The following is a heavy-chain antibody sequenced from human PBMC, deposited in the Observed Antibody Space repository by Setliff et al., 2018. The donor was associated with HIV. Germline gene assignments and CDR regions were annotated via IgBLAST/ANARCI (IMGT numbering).Heavy chain of an antibody. CDR3: ARDPTRSPITMRNDAFDI. Sequence: VASVKVSCKASNYTFTVSGISWVRQAPGQGLEWMGWISAYNGYATYTQKFQGRVTMTTDTSTSTAYMDLRSLRSDDTAVYFCARDPTRSPITMRNDAFDIWGQGTMVTV. D-gene: IGHD3-22*01. J-gene: IGHJ3*02. V-gene: IGHV1-18*01. CDR1: NYTFTVSG. CDR2: ISAYNGYA.